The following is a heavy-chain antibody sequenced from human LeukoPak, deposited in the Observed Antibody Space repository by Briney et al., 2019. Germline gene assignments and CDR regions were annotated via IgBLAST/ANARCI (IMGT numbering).Heavy chain of an antibody. CDR2: IYHSGIT. V-gene: IGHV4-38-2*02. Sequence: PSETLSLTCTVSGDSISSSYYWGWIRQPPGKGLEWIGSIYHSGITYYNPSLKSRVTISADTSKNQFSLKLSSVTAADTAVYYCARGSSGGGGSGPDFDYWGQGTLVAVSS. D-gene: IGHD1-26*01. CDR1: GDSISSSYY. J-gene: IGHJ4*02. CDR3: ARGSSGGGGSGPDFDY.